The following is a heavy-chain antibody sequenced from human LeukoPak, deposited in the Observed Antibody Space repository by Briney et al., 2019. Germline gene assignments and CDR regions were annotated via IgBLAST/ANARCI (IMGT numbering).Heavy chain of an antibody. J-gene: IGHJ5*02. Sequence: ASVKVSCKASGGTFSSYAISWVRQAPGQGLEWMGRIIPILGIANYAQKFQGGVTITADKSTSTAYMELSSLRSEDTAVYYCARDLSGYDPNGWFDPWDQGTLVTVSS. CDR1: GGTFSSYA. V-gene: IGHV1-69*04. D-gene: IGHD5-12*01. CDR2: IIPILGIA. CDR3: ARDLSGYDPNGWFDP.